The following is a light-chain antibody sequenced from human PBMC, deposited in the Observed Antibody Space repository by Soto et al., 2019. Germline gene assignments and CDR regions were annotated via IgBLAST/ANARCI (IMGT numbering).Light chain of an antibody. CDR3: LQDFSYPRT. V-gene: IGKV1-6*01. J-gene: IGKJ1*01. Sequence: AVQLTQSASSLSASVVDRVTITCLASQGIRTDLGWYQQSPGKAPKVLIVGASTLQSGVPSRFSGSGSGTDFTLTISSLQPEDFATYYCLQDFSYPRTFGQGTKVDNK. CDR1: QGIRTD. CDR2: GAS.